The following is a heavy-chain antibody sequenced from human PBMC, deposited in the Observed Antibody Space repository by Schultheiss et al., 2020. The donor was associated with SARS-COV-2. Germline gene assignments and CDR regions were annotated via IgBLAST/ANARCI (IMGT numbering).Heavy chain of an antibody. Sequence: SETLSLTCAVYGGSFSGYYWSWIRQPPGKGLEWIGYIYYSGSTYYNPSLKSRVTISVDTSKNQFSLKLSSVTAADTAVYYCARDRRGQLSGSYYYYYGMDVWGQGTTVTVSS. D-gene: IGHD5-18*01. J-gene: IGHJ6*02. CDR3: ARDRRGQLSGSYYYYYGMDV. CDR1: GGSFSGYY. V-gene: IGHV4-59*06. CDR2: IYYSGST.